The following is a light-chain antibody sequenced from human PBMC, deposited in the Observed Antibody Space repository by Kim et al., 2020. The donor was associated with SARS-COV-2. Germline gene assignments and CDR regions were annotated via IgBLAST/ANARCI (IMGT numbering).Light chain of an antibody. CDR2: GAS. V-gene: IGKV3-15*01. CDR3: QQHNNWPPFT. Sequence: SPGERATLSCRASQSVSSNLAWYQQKPGQAPRLLIYGASTRATGIPARFNGSGSGTEFTLTISSLQSEDFAVYYCQQHNNWPPFTFGPGTKVDIK. CDR1: QSVSSN. J-gene: IGKJ3*01.